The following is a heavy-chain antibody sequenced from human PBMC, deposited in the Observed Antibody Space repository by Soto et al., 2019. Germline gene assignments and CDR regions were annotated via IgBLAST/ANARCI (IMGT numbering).Heavy chain of an antibody. V-gene: IGHV4-39*01. Sequence: SETLSLTCTVSGGSISSSSYYWGWIRQPPGKGLEWIGSIYYSGSTYYTPSLKSRVTISVDTSKNQFSLKLSSVTAADTAVYYCARHRLDYKFDPLFDYWGQGTLVTVSS. D-gene: IGHD4-4*01. J-gene: IGHJ4*02. CDR2: IYYSGST. CDR1: GGSISSSSYY. CDR3: ARHRLDYKFDPLFDY.